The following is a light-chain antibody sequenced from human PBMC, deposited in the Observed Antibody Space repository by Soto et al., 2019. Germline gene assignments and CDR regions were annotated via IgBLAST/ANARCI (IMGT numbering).Light chain of an antibody. V-gene: IGKV3-15*01. CDR3: HQYHNAGST. J-gene: IGKJ1*01. Sequence: IVMTQSPATLSVSPGGRASLSCRASQSVSNNLAWYQQKPGQAPRLLIYGASTRAAGIPGRFSGSGSGTEFTLIISSLPSDDFAVYYCHQYHNAGSTFGQGTKVEI. CDR2: GAS. CDR1: QSVSNN.